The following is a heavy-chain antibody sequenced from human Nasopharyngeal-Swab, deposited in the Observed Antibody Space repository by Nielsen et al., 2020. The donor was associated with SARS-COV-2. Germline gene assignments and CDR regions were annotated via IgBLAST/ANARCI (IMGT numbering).Heavy chain of an antibody. Sequence: GGSLRLSCAASGFTFSSYEMNWVRQAPGKGLEWVSYISSSGSTIYYADSVKGRFTISSDNAKNSLYLQMNSLRAEDTAVYYCARGRAQLWSRVNGMDVWGQGTTVTVSS. CDR2: ISSSGSTI. V-gene: IGHV3-48*03. D-gene: IGHD5-18*01. J-gene: IGHJ6*02. CDR3: ARGRAQLWSRVNGMDV. CDR1: GFTFSSYE.